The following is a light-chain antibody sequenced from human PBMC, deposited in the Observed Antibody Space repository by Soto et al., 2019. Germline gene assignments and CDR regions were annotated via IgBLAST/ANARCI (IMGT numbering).Light chain of an antibody. Sequence: ELVLTQSPATLSLSPGERATLSCRASQLVSGYLAWYQQRPGQAPRLLIYDASNRATGIPARFSGSGSETDFTLTISRLEPEDFAVYYCQQYGSSPRTFGQGTKVDI. CDR1: QLVSGY. J-gene: IGKJ1*01. CDR2: DAS. CDR3: QQYGSSPRT. V-gene: IGKV3-20*01.